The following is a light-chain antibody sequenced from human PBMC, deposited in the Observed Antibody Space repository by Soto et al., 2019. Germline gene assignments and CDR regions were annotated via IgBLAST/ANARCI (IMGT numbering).Light chain of an antibody. CDR2: DAS. V-gene: IGKV3-11*01. CDR1: QSLTRN. CDR3: QQRSNWPPIT. Sequence: IVLTQSPATLSVSPGERVTLSCRASQSLTRNLAWYQHKPGQSPRLLIYDASNRATDIPARFSGSGSGTDFTLTISSLEPEDFAIYYCQQRSNWPPITFGQGTRLEIK. J-gene: IGKJ5*01.